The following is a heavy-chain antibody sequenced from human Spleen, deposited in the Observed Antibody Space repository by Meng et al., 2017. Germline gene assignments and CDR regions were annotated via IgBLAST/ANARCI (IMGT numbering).Heavy chain of an antibody. CDR3: ARGGRRWDAFDI. Sequence: GSLRLSCAVSGGSISSGRYYWNWIRQAPGKGLEWIGSVYYSGITYYNPSLKSRVTISVDTSKNQFSLKLTSVTAADTAVYYCARGGRRWDAFDIWGQGTMVTVSS. V-gene: IGHV4-39*07. D-gene: IGHD1-14*01. CDR1: GGSISSGRYY. J-gene: IGHJ3*02. CDR2: VYYSGIT.